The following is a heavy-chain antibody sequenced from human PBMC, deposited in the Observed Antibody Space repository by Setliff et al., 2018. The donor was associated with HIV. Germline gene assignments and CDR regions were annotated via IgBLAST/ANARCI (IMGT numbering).Heavy chain of an antibody. V-gene: IGHV4-4*09. CDR3: ARLEYYSDGNGYLQFYFDY. CDR1: GGPMRSSSYY. Sequence: PSETLSLTCSVSGGPMRSSSYYWSWIRQPPGKGLEWIGYIYSTGSTKYNPSLKSRVTMSLDTSKTQYSLKLNSVTAADTAVYYCARLEYYSDGNGYLQFYFDYWGQGTLVTVSS. CDR2: IYSTGST. D-gene: IGHD3-22*01. J-gene: IGHJ4*02.